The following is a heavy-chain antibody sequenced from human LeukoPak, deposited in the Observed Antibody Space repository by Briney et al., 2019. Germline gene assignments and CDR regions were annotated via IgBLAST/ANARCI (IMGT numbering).Heavy chain of an antibody. CDR3: AGASGGYLDY. Sequence: GGTLRLSCAASGFPFSSHGMSWVRQAPGKGLEWVSAISGTGRTTYYADSVKGRFTISRDNSKNTLYLQMNSLRAEDTAVYYCAGASGGYLDYWGQGTLVTVSS. J-gene: IGHJ4*02. D-gene: IGHD2-8*02. V-gene: IGHV3-23*01. CDR2: ISGTGRTT. CDR1: GFPFSSHG.